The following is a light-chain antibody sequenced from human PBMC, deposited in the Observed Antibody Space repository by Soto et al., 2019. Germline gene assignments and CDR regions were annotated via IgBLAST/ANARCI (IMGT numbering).Light chain of an antibody. CDR3: GSYTRTTTVV. CDR2: DVS. CDR1: SSDVGDYNY. V-gene: IGLV2-14*01. Sequence: QSALTQPASVSGSPGQSITISCTGTSSDVGDYNYVSWYQQLPGKAPKLMIYDVSNRPSGVSDRFSGSKSGNTASLTISGLQAEDEANYYCGSYTRTTTVVFGGGTKVTVL. J-gene: IGLJ3*02.